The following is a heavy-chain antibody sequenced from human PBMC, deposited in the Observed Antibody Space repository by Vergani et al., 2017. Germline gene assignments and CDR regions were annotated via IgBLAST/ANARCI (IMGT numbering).Heavy chain of an antibody. CDR2: ISAYNGNT. Sequence: QVQLVQSGAEVKKPGASVKVSCKASGYTFTSYGISWVRQAPGQGLEWMGWISAYNGNTNYAQKLQGRVTITTDTSTSTAYMELRRLRSDDTAVYYCARAFLDEGYYYGMDVWGQGTTVTVSS. D-gene: IGHD3-9*01. CDR3: ARAFLDEGYYYGMDV. CDR1: GYTFTSYG. V-gene: IGHV1-18*01. J-gene: IGHJ6*02.